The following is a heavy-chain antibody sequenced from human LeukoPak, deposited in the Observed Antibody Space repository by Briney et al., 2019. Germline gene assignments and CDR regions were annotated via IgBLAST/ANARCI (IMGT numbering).Heavy chain of an antibody. CDR1: GGSISSYY. D-gene: IGHD2-15*01. Sequence: SETLSLTCTVSGGSISSYYWSWIRQPAGKGLEWIGRIYTSGSTNYNPSLKSRVTMSVDTSKNQFSLKLASVTAADTAVYYCARQTGVAVATFYFDDWGQGTQVTVSS. J-gene: IGHJ4*02. CDR2: IYTSGST. V-gene: IGHV4-4*07. CDR3: ARQTGVAVATFYFDD.